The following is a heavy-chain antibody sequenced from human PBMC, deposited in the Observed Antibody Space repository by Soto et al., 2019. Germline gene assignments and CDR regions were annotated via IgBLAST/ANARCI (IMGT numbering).Heavy chain of an antibody. CDR1: GVSISGYY. CDR2: MYISGST. V-gene: IGHV4-4*07. Sequence: PSETLSLTCSVAGVSISGYYWTWIRQTAGKGLEWIGRMYISGSTNYNPSLKSRATMSIDTSKNYFSLKLRSVTAADTAVYYCASDKINQSVFDFWGQGTMVTVSS. CDR3: ASDKINQSVFDF. J-gene: IGHJ3*01. D-gene: IGHD3-3*01.